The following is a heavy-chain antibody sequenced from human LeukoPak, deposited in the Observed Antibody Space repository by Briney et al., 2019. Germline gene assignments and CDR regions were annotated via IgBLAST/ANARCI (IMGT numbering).Heavy chain of an antibody. D-gene: IGHD6-13*01. CDR3: AREGYSSSWLNWFDP. V-gene: IGHV3-48*02. CDR1: GFTFSSYS. Sequence: GGSLRLSCAASGFTFSSYSMNRVRQAPGKGLEWVSYISSSSSTIYYADSVKGRFTISRDNAKNSLYLQMNSLRDEDTAVYYCAREGYSSSWLNWFDPWGQGTLVTVSS. J-gene: IGHJ5*02. CDR2: ISSSSSTI.